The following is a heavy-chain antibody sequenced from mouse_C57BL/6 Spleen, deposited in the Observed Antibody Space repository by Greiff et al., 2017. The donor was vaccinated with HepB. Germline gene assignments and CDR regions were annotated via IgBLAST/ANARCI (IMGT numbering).Heavy chain of an antibody. CDR3: ARSFNWDDFDY. J-gene: IGHJ2*01. V-gene: IGHV1-54*01. CDR1: GYAFTNYL. CDR2: INPGSGGT. D-gene: IGHD4-1*01. Sequence: QVQLQQSGAELVRPGTSVKVSCKASGYAFTNYLIEWVKQRPGQGLEWIGVINPGSGGTNYNEKFKGKATLTADKSSSTAYMQLSSLTSEDSAVYFCARSFNWDDFDYWGQGTTLPVSS.